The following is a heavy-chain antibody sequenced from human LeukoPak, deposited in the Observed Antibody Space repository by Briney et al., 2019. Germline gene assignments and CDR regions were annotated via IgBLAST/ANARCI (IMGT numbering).Heavy chain of an antibody. J-gene: IGHJ6*03. Sequence: SETLSLTCAVYGGSFSGYYWSWIRQPPGKGLEWIGEINHSGSTNYNPSLKSRVTISVDTSKNQFSLKLSSVTAADTAVYYCAREVVVRGVAQDYYYYMDVWGKGTTVTVSS. CDR1: GGSFSGYY. D-gene: IGHD3-10*01. CDR3: AREVVVRGVAQDYYYYMDV. V-gene: IGHV4-34*01. CDR2: INHSGST.